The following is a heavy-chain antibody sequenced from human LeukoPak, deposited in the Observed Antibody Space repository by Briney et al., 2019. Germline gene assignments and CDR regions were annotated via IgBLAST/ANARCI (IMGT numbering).Heavy chain of an antibody. CDR1: GYTFIDYY. CDR2: INPNSGDT. D-gene: IGHD3-16*02. Sequence: GASVKVSCKASGYTFIDYYMHWVRQAPGQGLEWMGWINPNSGDTNYAQNFQGRVTMTRDTSISTAYMELSRLRSDDTAVYYCARDSLPITFGGVIGYDYWGQGTLVTVSS. J-gene: IGHJ4*02. CDR3: ARDSLPITFGGVIGYDY. V-gene: IGHV1-2*02.